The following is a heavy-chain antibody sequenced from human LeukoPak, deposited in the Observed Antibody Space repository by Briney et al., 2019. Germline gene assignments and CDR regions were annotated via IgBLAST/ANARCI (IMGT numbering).Heavy chain of an antibody. D-gene: IGHD4-17*01. V-gene: IGHV1-2*02. CDR3: ARDPAVTALYYFDY. CDR1: GYTFTGYY. J-gene: IGHJ4*02. Sequence: ASVKVSCKASGYTFTGYYMHWVRQAPGQGLEWMGWINPNSGGTNYAQKFQGRVTMTRDTSISTAYMELSRLRSDDTAVYYCARDPAVTALYYFDYWGQGTLVTVSS. CDR2: INPNSGGT.